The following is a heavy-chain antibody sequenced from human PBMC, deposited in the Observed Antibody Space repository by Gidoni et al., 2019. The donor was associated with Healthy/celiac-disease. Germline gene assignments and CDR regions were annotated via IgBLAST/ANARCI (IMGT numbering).Heavy chain of an antibody. Sequence: QVQLVESGGGVVQPGGSLRLSCAGSGLPFSSSGMQWVRRDPGKGLEWVAFIRYDGSNKYYADAVKGRFTISRDNSKNTLYLQMNSLRAEDTAVYYCAKDQGYYYDSSGYYLLDYWGQGTLVTVSS. V-gene: IGHV3-30*02. CDR1: GLPFSSSG. J-gene: IGHJ4*02. CDR2: IRYDGSNK. CDR3: AKDQGYYYDSSGYYLLDY. D-gene: IGHD3-22*01.